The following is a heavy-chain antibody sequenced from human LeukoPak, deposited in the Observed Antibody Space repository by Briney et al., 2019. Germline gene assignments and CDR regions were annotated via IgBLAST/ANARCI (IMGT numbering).Heavy chain of an antibody. V-gene: IGHV3-66*02. D-gene: IGHD2-2*01. CDR1: GFTVSSNY. CDR3: ARSNWFYCSSTSCYAGGAFDI. CDR2: IYSGGST. J-gene: IGHJ3*02. Sequence: GGSLRLSCAASGFTVSSNYMSWVRQAPGKGLEWVSVIYSGGSTYYADSVKGRFTISRDNSKNTLYLQVNSLRAEDTAVYYCARSNWFYCSSTSCYAGGAFDIWGQGTMVTVSS.